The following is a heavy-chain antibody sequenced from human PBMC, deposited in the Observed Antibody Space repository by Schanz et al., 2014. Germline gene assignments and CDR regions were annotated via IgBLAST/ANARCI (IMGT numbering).Heavy chain of an antibody. CDR1: GYTLKDHA. D-gene: IGHD6-13*01. CDR2: INPANGNT. Sequence: QVQLVQSGAEVKQPGASVKVSCKASGYTLKDHAMHWVRQAPGQSLEWLGWINPANGNTHYSPRLNGRVSISSDTAASTVYLHFSSLKSDDTAVYYCARDLIAAAESWFDPWGQGTPITVSS. CDR3: ARDLIAAAESWFDP. V-gene: IGHV1-3*01. J-gene: IGHJ5*02.